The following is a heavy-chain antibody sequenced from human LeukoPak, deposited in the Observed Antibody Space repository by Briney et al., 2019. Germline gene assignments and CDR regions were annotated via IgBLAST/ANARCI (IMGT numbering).Heavy chain of an antibody. D-gene: IGHD4-17*01. V-gene: IGHV3-73*01. CDR1: GFTFSGSA. CDR3: TRHSDYGDYDELLLNY. J-gene: IGHJ4*02. CDR2: IRSKANSYAT. Sequence: GGSPRLSCAASGFTFSGSAMHWVRQASGKGLEWVGRIRSKANSYATAYAASVKGRFTISRDDSKNTAYLQMNSLKTEDTAVYYCTRHSDYGDYDELLLNYWGQGTLVTVSS.